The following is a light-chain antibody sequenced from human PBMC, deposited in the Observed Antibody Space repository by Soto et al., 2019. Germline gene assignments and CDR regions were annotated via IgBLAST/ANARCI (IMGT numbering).Light chain of an antibody. J-gene: IGKJ2*01. Sequence: EIVLTQSPGTLSLSPGERAALSCRASQSVSSSYLAWYQQKPCQAPRLLIYGASNRATGIPDRFRGSGSGTDFTLTITRLEPEEFAVYYCQQYDTSPRTFGQGTRLEIK. CDR3: QQYDTSPRT. V-gene: IGKV3-20*01. CDR2: GAS. CDR1: QSVSSSY.